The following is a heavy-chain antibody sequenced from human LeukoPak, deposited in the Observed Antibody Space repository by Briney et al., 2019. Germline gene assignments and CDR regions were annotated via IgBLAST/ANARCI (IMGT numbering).Heavy chain of an antibody. V-gene: IGHV1-18*01. Sequence: ASVKVSCKASGYTFIDFGISWVRQAPGQGLEWMGWINVYSGNTNYAQEFQGRVTMTRVFSTSTVYMELRSLRADDTAVYYCARDRSTNDYWGQGTLITVSS. D-gene: IGHD6-13*01. CDR2: INVYSGNT. J-gene: IGHJ4*02. CDR1: GYTFIDFG. CDR3: ARDRSTNDY.